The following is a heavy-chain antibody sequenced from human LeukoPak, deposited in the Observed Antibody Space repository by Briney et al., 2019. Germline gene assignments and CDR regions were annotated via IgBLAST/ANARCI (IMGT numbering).Heavy chain of an antibody. CDR1: GGTFSSYA. D-gene: IGHD6-13*01. CDR2: IIPIFGTA. Sequence: SVKVSCKASGGTFSSYAISWVRQAPGQGLEWMGGIIPIFGTANYAQKFQGRVTITADESTSTAYMELSSLRSEDTAMYYCARQGYSSSWDWLTGFDYWGQGTLVTVSS. J-gene: IGHJ4*02. V-gene: IGHV1-69*13. CDR3: ARQGYSSSWDWLTGFDY.